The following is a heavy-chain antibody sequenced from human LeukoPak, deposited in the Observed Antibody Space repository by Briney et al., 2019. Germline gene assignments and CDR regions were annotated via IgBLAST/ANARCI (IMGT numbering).Heavy chain of an antibody. CDR3: ARESSNYALDY. Sequence: SETLSLTCAVYDGSFSGYYWSWIRQPPGKGPEWIGEINHSGSINYNPSLKSRVTISVDTSKNQFSLILSSVTAADTALYYCARESSNYALDYWGQGTLVTVSS. D-gene: IGHD4-11*01. CDR2: INHSGSI. V-gene: IGHV4-34*01. J-gene: IGHJ4*02. CDR1: DGSFSGYY.